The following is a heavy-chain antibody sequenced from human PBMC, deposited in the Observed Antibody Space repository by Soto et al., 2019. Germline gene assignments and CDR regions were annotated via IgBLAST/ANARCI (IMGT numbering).Heavy chain of an antibody. D-gene: IGHD3-10*01. J-gene: IGHJ3*02. V-gene: IGHV3-30*18. Sequence: QVQLVESGGGVVQPGRSLRLSCAASGFTFSSYGMHWVRQAPGKGLEWVAVISYDGSNKYYADSVKGRFTISRDNSKNTLYLQMNSLRAEDTAVYYCAKVGGLLWFGEGAFDIWGQGTMVTVSS. CDR3: AKVGGLLWFGEGAFDI. CDR2: ISYDGSNK. CDR1: GFTFSSYG.